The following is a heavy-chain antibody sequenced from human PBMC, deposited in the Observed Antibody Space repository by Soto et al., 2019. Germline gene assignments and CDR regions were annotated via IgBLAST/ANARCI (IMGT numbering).Heavy chain of an antibody. CDR2: IIPIFGTA. CDR1: GGTFSSYA. D-gene: IGHD3-22*01. J-gene: IGHJ4*02. Sequence: SVKVSCKASGGTFSSYAISWVRQAPGQGLEWMGGIIPIFGTASYAQKFQGRVTITADESTSTAYMELSSLRSEDTAVYYCARDTRHYYDSSGYNLDYWGQGTLVTVSS. CDR3: ARDTRHYYDSSGYNLDY. V-gene: IGHV1-69*13.